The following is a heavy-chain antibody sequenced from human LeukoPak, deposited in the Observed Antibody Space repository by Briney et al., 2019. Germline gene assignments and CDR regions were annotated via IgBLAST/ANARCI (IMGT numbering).Heavy chain of an antibody. D-gene: IGHD6-19*01. J-gene: IGHJ3*02. CDR2: INPNSGGT. CDR3: AKGYSSGWHDAFDI. Sequence: GASVKVSCKASGYTFTGYYMHWVRQAPGQGLEWMGWINPNSGGTNYAQKFQGRVTMTRDTSISTAYMELSRLRSDDTAVYYCAKGYSSGWHDAFDIWGQGTMVTVSS. CDR1: GYTFTGYY. V-gene: IGHV1-2*02.